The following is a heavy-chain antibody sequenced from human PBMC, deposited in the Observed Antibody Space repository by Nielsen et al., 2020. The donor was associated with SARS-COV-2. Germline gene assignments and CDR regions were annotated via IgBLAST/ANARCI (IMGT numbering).Heavy chain of an antibody. CDR2: INHSGST. J-gene: IGHJ6*02. D-gene: IGHD3-22*01. V-gene: IGHV4-34*01. CDR1: GGSFSGYY. Sequence: SPTLSLTCAVYGGSFSGYYWSWIRQPPGKGLEWIGEINHSGSTNYNPSLKSRVTISVETSKNQFSLKLSSVTAADTAVYYCARRSYYYDSSGLKGGMDVWGQGTTVTVSS. CDR3: ARRSYYYDSSGLKGGMDV.